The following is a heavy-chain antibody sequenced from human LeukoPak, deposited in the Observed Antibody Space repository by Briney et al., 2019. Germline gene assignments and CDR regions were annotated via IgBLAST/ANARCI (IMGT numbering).Heavy chain of an antibody. D-gene: IGHD4-17*01. CDR3: ARHPPYGDFGPFDY. CDR2: IYTSGST. J-gene: IGHJ4*02. CDR1: GGSISSGSYY. Sequence: SETLSLTCTVSGGSISSGSYYWSWIRQPAGKGLEWIGRIYTSGSTKYNPSLKSRVTISVDTSKNQFSLKLSSVTAADTAVYYCARHPPYGDFGPFDYWGQGTLVTVSS. V-gene: IGHV4-61*02.